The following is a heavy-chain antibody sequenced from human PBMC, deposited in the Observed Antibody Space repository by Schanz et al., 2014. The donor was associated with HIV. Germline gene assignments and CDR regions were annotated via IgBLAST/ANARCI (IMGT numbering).Heavy chain of an antibody. D-gene: IGHD2-8*01. CDR2: ITPDGSVT. CDR3: RVFMYSFDV. Sequence: DVQLVESGGGLLKPGESLRLSCVTSGFTFGTKWMYWVRQGPGKGLAWVSYITPDGSVTYADSVKGRFTTSRDSSKNTLYLQMXXXXVEDTATYYCRVFMYSFDVWGQGTMVTVSS. CDR1: GFTFGTKW. J-gene: IGHJ3*01. V-gene: IGHV3-74*01.